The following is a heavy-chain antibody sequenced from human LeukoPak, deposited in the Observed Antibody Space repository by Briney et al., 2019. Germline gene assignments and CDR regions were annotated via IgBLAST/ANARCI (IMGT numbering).Heavy chain of an antibody. D-gene: IGHD3-22*01. CDR1: GGTFSSSA. J-gene: IGHJ4*02. Sequence: GSSVKVSCKASGGTFSSSAISWVRQAPGQGLEWMGGIIPIFHTSTYARKFQGRLTITADESTNTAYMELSRLRSDDTAVYYCARDLTYYYDSSGYYLYYWGQGTLVTVSS. CDR2: IIPIFHTS. V-gene: IGHV1-69*01. CDR3: ARDLTYYYDSSGYYLYY.